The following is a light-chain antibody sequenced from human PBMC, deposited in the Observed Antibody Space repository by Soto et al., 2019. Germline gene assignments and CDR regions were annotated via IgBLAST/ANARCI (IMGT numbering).Light chain of an antibody. Sequence: EIVLTQSPGTLSLSPGERATLSCRASQSVSSSYLAWYQQKPGQAPRLLIYGASSRDTGSPDRFSGSGSGTHFTLTISRLEPEDFAVYYCQQYRSSPVTFGQGTRLEIK. CDR2: GAS. CDR1: QSVSSSY. J-gene: IGKJ5*01. CDR3: QQYRSSPVT. V-gene: IGKV3-20*01.